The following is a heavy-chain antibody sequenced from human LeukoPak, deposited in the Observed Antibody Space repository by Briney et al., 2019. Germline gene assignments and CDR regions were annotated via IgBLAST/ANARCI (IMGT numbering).Heavy chain of an antibody. CDR3: ARDCSSTSCYTGGVDY. V-gene: IGHV4-34*01. D-gene: IGHD2-2*02. J-gene: IGHJ4*02. CDR1: GGSFSGYY. CDR2: INHSGST. Sequence: SETLSLTCAVYGGSFSGYYWSWIRQPPGKGLEWIGEINHSGSTNYNPSLKSRVTISVDTSKNQFSLKLSSVTAADTAVYYCARDCSSTSCYTGGVDYWGQGTLVTVSS.